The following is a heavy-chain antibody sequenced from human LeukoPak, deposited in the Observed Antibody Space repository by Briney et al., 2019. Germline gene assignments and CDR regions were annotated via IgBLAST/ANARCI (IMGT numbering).Heavy chain of an antibody. CDR2: INHSGST. CDR1: GGSFSGYY. D-gene: IGHD2-8*01. V-gene: IGHV4-34*01. J-gene: IGHJ4*02. Sequence: SETLSLTCAVYGGSFSGYYWSWIRQPPGKGLEWIGEINHSGSTNYNPSLKSRVTISVDTSKNQFPLKLSSVTAADTAVYYCARVGGVRSVDYWGQGTLVTVSS. CDR3: ARVGGVRSVDY.